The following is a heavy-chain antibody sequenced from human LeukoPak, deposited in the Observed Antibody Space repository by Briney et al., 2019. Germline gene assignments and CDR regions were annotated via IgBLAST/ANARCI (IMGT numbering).Heavy chain of an antibody. Sequence: SETLSLTCRVSGASISGYYWSWIRQPPGKGLEWIGHMYYSGGATYNPSLKSRVSISLDTSKKHFSLKLSSVTAADTAVYYCAGTGLFFDYWSQGTLVTVSS. CDR1: GASISGYY. CDR3: AGTGLFFDY. CDR2: MYYSGGA. J-gene: IGHJ4*02. V-gene: IGHV4-59*01. D-gene: IGHD7-27*01.